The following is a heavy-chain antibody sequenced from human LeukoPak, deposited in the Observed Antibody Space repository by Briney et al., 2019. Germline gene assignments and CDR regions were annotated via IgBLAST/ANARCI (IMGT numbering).Heavy chain of an antibody. CDR1: GFTFSSYE. CDR3: ARGYGDYRRYYYYGMDV. Sequence: GGSLRLSCAASGFTFSSYEMNWVRQAPGKGLEWVSYISSSGSTIYYADSVKGRFTISRDNAKNSLYLQMNSLRAEGTAVYYCARGYGDYRRYYYYGMDVWSKGTTVTVSS. J-gene: IGHJ6*04. CDR2: ISSSGSTI. D-gene: IGHD4-17*01. V-gene: IGHV3-48*03.